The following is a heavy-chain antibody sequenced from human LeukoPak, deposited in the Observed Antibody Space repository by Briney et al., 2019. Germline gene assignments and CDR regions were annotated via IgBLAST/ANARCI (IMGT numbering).Heavy chain of an antibody. D-gene: IGHD3-16*01. CDR3: ARDYASDS. V-gene: IGHV3-64*01. CDR2: ISSNGGST. CDR1: GCIFSTNA. Sequence: PGGCLRLSCAASGCIFSTNAMPWVRQAPGKGLEYVSAISSNGGSTYYAKSVKGRFTISRDNSKNTLYLQMGSLRAEDMAVYYCARDYASDSWGQGTLVTVSS. J-gene: IGHJ5*02.